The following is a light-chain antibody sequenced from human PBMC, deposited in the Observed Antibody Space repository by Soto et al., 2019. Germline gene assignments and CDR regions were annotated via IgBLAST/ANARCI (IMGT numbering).Light chain of an antibody. V-gene: IGKV1-33*01. CDR1: QDISNF. Sequence: DIQMTQSPSSLSASVGDRVTITCQASQDISNFLCWYQQKPGKAPKFLSTLETGVPSRFSGSGSGTHFTLTISSLQPEDIGTYYCQHYHNLPLTFGGGTKVEIK. CDR3: QHYHNLPLT. J-gene: IGKJ4*01.